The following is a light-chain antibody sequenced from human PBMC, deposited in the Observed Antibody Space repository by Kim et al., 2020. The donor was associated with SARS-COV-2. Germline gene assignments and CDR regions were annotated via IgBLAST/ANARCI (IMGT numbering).Light chain of an antibody. CDR3: QVWDSGSDHRV. Sequence: SYELTQPPSVSVAPGQTARITCGGNNIGGKSVHWYQQKPGQAPVVVIYYGTDRPSGIPERFSGSNSGNTATLNINRVEAGDEADYYCQVWDSGSDHRVFGGGTKLTVL. V-gene: IGLV3-21*04. CDR2: YGT. CDR1: NIGGKS. J-gene: IGLJ3*02.